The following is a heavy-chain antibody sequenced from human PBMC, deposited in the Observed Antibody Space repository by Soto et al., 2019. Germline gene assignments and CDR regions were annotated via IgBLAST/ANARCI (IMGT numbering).Heavy chain of an antibody. CDR3: ARDSDYGIDV. J-gene: IGHJ6*02. CDR1: GFTFSSYW. Sequence: GGSLRLSCAASGFTFSSYWMHWVRQAPGKGLAWVSRINSDGSSTSYADSVKGRFTISRDNAKNTLYLQMNSLRAEDTAVYYCARDSDYGIDVWGQGTTVTVSS. V-gene: IGHV3-74*01. CDR2: INSDGSST.